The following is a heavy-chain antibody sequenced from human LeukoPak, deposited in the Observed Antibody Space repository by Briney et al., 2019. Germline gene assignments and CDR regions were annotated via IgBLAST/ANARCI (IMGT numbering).Heavy chain of an antibody. D-gene: IGHD4-17*01. CDR3: AKDDSPFHYGDYPGIFDY. CDR1: GFTFSSYG. J-gene: IGHJ4*02. Sequence: PGRSLRLSCAASGFTFSSYGMHWVRQAPGKGLEWVAVISYDGSNKYYADSVKGRFTISRDNSKNTLYLQMNSLRAEDTAVYYCAKDDSPFHYGDYPGIFDYRGQGTLVTVSS. V-gene: IGHV3-30*18. CDR2: ISYDGSNK.